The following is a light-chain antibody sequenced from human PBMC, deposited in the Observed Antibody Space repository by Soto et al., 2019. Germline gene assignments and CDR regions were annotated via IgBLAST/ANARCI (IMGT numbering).Light chain of an antibody. Sequence: QCALTQPPSASGSPGQSVTISCSGTSSDVGAYNYVSWYQQHPGKAPRLLIYEVSQRPSGVPDRFSGSKSTNTASLTVSGLQPEDEADYYCSSYAGTNNLLYVFGTGTKVTVL. V-gene: IGLV2-8*01. CDR2: EVS. J-gene: IGLJ1*01. CDR3: SSYAGTNNLLYV. CDR1: SSDVGAYNY.